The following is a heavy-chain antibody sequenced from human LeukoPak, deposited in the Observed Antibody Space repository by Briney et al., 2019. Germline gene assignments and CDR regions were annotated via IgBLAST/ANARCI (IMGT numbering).Heavy chain of an antibody. CDR2: IYYSGST. Sequence: SETLSLTCPVSGGSISSYYWSWIRQPPGKGLEWIGYIYYSGSTNYNPSLKSRVTISVDTSKNQFSLKLSSVTAADTAVYYCARERDGYNLNDAFDIWGQGTMVTVSS. D-gene: IGHD5-24*01. V-gene: IGHV4-59*01. CDR1: GGSISSYY. CDR3: ARERDGYNLNDAFDI. J-gene: IGHJ3*02.